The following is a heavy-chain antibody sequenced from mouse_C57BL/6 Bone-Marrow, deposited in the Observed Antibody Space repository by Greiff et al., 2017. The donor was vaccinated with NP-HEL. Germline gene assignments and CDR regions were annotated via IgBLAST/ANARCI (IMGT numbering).Heavy chain of an antibody. D-gene: IGHD2-1*01. CDR2: INPSSGYT. Sequence: VQGVESGAELARPGASVKMSCKASGYTFTSYTMHWVKQRPGQGLEWIGYINPSSGYTKYNQKFKDKATLTADKSSSTAYMQLSSLTSEDSAVYYCARGGNWFAYWGQGTLVTVSA. CDR1: GYTFTSYT. V-gene: IGHV1-4*01. CDR3: ARGGNWFAY. J-gene: IGHJ3*01.